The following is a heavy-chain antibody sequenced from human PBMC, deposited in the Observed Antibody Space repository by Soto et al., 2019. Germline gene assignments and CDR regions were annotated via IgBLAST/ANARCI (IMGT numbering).Heavy chain of an antibody. J-gene: IGHJ6*04. CDR2: INPSGGST. CDR1: GYTFTSYY. V-gene: IGHV1-46*01. D-gene: IGHD3-10*01. Sequence: ASVKVSCKASGYTFTSYYMHWVRQAPGQGLEWMGIINPSGGSTSYAQKFQGRVTMTRDTSTSTVYMELSSLRSEDTAVYYCARAGGDYYGSGSYYNPLDVWGKGTTVTVSS. CDR3: ARAGGDYYGSGSYYNPLDV.